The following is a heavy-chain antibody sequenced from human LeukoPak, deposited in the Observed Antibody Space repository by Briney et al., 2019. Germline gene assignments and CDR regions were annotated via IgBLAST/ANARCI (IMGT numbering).Heavy chain of an antibody. CDR3: ARTSYSGYDGGGMDV. CDR1: GGSFSGYY. Sequence: SETLSLTCAVYGGSFSGYYWSWIRQPPGKGLEWIGEINHSGSTNYNPSLKSRVTISVDRSKNQFSLKLSSVTAADTAVYYCARTSYSGYDGGGMDVWGQGTTVTVSS. J-gene: IGHJ6*02. D-gene: IGHD5-12*01. V-gene: IGHV4-34*01. CDR2: INHSGST.